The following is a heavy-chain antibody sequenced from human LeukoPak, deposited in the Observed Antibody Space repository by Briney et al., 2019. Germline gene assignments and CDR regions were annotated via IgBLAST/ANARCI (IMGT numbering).Heavy chain of an antibody. D-gene: IGHD3-22*01. V-gene: IGHV4-34*01. CDR1: GGSFSGYY. CDR2: INHRGSI. CDR3: ARGGTFSGYGGY. Sequence: SETLSLTCAVYGGSFSGYYWNWIRQPPGKGLEWIGEINHRGSINYNPSLESRVTISVDTSKNQFSLKLSSVTAADTAVYYCARGGTFSGYGGYWGQGTLVTVSS. J-gene: IGHJ4*02.